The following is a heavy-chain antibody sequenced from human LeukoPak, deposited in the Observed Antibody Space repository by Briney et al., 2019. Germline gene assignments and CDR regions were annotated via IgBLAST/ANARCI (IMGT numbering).Heavy chain of an antibody. J-gene: IGHJ6*04. CDR1: GYSFTSYW. CDR3: ARQVEDIVVVVAATPHYGMDV. V-gene: IGHV5-10-1*01. Sequence: GESLRISCKGSGYSFTSYWFSWVRQMPGKGLEWMGRIDPSGSYTNYSPSFQGHVTISADKSISTAYLQWSSLKASDTAMYYCARQVEDIVVVVAATPHYGMDVWGRGTTVTVSS. CDR2: IDPSGSYT. D-gene: IGHD2-15*01.